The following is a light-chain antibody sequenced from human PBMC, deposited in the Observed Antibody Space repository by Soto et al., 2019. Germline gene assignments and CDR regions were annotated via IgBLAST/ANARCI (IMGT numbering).Light chain of an antibody. J-gene: IGKJ1*01. CDR3: QQYNSWT. CDR2: DAS. Sequence: DIQMTQSPSTLSASLGDSVTIICRASQSISSWLAWYQQKPGKAPKLLIYDASSLESGVPSRFSGSGSGTEFTLTISSLQPDDFATYYCQQYNSWTFGQGTKVDIK. V-gene: IGKV1-5*02. CDR1: QSISSW.